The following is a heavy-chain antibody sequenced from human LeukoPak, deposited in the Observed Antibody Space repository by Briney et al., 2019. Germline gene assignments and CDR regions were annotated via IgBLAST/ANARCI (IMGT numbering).Heavy chain of an antibody. CDR2: IYSGGST. CDR1: GFTVTSNY. CDR3: ARDSPVSGVDY. Sequence: GGSLRLSCAASGFTVTSNYMSWVRQAPGKGLEWVSVIYSGGSTNYPDSVKGRFTISTDNSKNTLYLQMNSLRAEDTAVYYCARDSPVSGVDYWGQGTLVTVSS. V-gene: IGHV3-53*01. J-gene: IGHJ4*02. D-gene: IGHD6-19*01.